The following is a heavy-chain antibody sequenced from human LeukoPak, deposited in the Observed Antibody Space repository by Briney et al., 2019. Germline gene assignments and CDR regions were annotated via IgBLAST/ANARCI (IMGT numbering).Heavy chain of an antibody. CDR2: IRYDGSNK. V-gene: IGHV3-30*02. D-gene: IGHD4-17*01. J-gene: IGHJ4*02. CDR1: GFTFNSYG. CDR3: AKGDYGDYEGSYFDY. Sequence: GGSLRLSCAASGFTFNSYGMHWVRQAPGKGLEWVAFIRYDGSNKYYADSVKGRFTISRDNSKNTLYLQMNSLRAEDTAVYYCAKGDYGDYEGSYFDYWGQGTLVTVSS.